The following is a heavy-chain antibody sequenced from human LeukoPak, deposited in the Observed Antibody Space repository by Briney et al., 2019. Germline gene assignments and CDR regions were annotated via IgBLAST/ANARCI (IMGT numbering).Heavy chain of an antibody. CDR2: INHSGST. CDR3: ARARTSPHYYYGMDV. V-gene: IGHV4-34*01. J-gene: IGHJ6*02. D-gene: IGHD3/OR15-3a*01. CDR1: GGSFSGYY. Sequence: SETLSLTCAVYGGSFSGYYWSWIRQPPGKGLEWIGEINHSGSTNYNPSLKSRVTISVDTSKNQFSLKLSSVTAADTAVYYCARARTSPHYYYGMDVWAKGPRSPSP.